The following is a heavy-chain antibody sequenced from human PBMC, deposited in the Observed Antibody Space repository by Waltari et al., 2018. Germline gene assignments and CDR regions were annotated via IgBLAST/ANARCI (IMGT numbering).Heavy chain of an antibody. CDR1: RFTFRDYA. V-gene: IGHV3-23*01. J-gene: IGHJ3*02. CDR3: AKPAGYAYGYGAFHM. CDR2: ISGSADAS. D-gene: IGHD5-18*01. Sequence: EVYLLESGGALVQPGQSLRLSCAASRFTFRDYAMTWVRQAPGKGLEVVSTISGSADASYYADSVKGRFAISRDNSKNTLYLQMNSLRVEDTAKYYCAKPAGYAYGYGAFHMWGQGTTVTVSS.